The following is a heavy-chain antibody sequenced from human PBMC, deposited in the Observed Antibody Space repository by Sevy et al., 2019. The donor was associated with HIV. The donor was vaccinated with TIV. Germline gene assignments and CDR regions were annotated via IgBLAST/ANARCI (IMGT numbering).Heavy chain of an antibody. D-gene: IGHD3-22*01. J-gene: IGHJ4*01. CDR2: INPNSGDT. Sequence: ASVKVSCKASGYMFIAYFIHWVRQAPGQGLEWMGRINPNSGDTNYAQKFQGRVTMTRDTSINTAYMELSRLRSDDTAEYSCAVVPEHERSAYYFDYWGQGTLVTVSS. CDR1: GYMFIAYF. V-gene: IGHV1-2*06. CDR3: AVVPEHERSAYYFDY.